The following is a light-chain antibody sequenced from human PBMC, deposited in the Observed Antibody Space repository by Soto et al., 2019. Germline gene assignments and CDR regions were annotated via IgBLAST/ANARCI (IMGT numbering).Light chain of an antibody. V-gene: IGLV1-44*01. J-gene: IGLJ3*02. CDR2: SVN. CDR1: NPNVGRNG. CDR3: ATWDDSLNGRV. Sequence: QSVLTQPPSASGTPGQRVTISCSGSNPNVGRNGVNWYQQLPGTAPKLLVYSVNQRPSGVPDRFSGSKSGTSASLAIGGLQSEDEADYFCATWDDSLNGRVFGGGTKLTVL.